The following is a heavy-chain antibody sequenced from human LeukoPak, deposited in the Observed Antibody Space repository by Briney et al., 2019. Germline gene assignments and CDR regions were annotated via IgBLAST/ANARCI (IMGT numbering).Heavy chain of an antibody. D-gene: IGHD3-22*01. V-gene: IGHV3-72*01. CDR1: GFNFSDHY. CDR2: TRNEANIYTT. CDR3: ARVRQDSSGYNMYYFDH. Sequence: GGSLRLSCAASGFNFSDHYMDWVRQAPGKGLEWVGRTRNEANIYTTKYAASVKGRFTISRDDSKNSLYLQMNSLKTEDTAVYYCARVRQDSSGYNMYYFDHWGQGTLVTVSS. J-gene: IGHJ4*02.